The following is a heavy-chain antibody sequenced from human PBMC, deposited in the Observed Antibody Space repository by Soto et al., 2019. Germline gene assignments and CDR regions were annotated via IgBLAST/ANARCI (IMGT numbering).Heavy chain of an antibody. Sequence: ASVKVSCKASGYTFTSYGISWVRQAPGQGLEWMGWISAYNGNTNYAQKLQGRVTMTTDTSTSTAYMELRSLRSDDTAVYYCARERGWIQLWSGYFDYWGQGIRVTVSS. J-gene: IGHJ4*02. CDR1: GYTFTSYG. CDR3: ARERGWIQLWSGYFDY. CDR2: ISAYNGNT. D-gene: IGHD5-18*01. V-gene: IGHV1-18*01.